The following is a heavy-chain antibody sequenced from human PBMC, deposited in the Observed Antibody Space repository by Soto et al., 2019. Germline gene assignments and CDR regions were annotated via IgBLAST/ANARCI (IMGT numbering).Heavy chain of an antibody. V-gene: IGHV4-34*01. CDR2: IYRSGST. CDR1: GGSFSGYF. J-gene: IGHJ6*02. D-gene: IGHD6-19*01. CDR3: ARETTAYSSGSPRKNYYYYYGMDV. Sequence: PSETLSLTCAVYGGSFSGYFWTWIRQPPGKGLEWIGEIYRSGSTNYNPSLKSRVTISVDKSKNQFSLKLSSVTAADTAVYYCARETTAYSSGSPRKNYYYYYGMDVRGQGTTVTVSS.